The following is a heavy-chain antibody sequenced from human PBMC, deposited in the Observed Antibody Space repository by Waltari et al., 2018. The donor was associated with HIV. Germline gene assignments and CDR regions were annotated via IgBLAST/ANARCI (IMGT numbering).Heavy chain of an antibody. Sequence: EVQLLESGGGLVQPGGSLRLSCAGSGFTFGNHDMNWFRQAPGKGLEGVSKIHYTGGKTYSADSVKGRFTNSRDNPRNTLYLQLSSLRAEDTAVYYCNKDINWNDGYWGQGTLVTVSS. CDR3: NKDINWNDGY. D-gene: IGHD1-20*01. CDR2: IHYTGGKT. V-gene: IGHV3-23*01. CDR1: GFTFGNHD. J-gene: IGHJ4*02.